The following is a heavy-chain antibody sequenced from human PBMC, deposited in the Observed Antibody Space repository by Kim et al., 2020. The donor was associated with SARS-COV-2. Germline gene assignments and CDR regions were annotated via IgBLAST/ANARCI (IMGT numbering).Heavy chain of an antibody. J-gene: IGHJ4*02. D-gene: IGHD3-22*01. CDR2: IYYSGST. V-gene: IGHV4-59*01. CDR3: ARVGYYYDSSGYYYFDY. CDR1: GGSISSYY. Sequence: SETLSLTCTVSGGSISSYYWSWIRQPPGKGLEWIGYIYYSGSTNYNPSLKSRVTISVDTSKNQFSLKLSSVTAADTAVYYCARVGYYYDSSGYYYFDYWGEGTLVTVSS.